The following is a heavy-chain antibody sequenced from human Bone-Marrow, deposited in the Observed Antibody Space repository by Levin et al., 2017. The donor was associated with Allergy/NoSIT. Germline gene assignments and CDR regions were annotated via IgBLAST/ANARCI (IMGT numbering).Heavy chain of an antibody. V-gene: IGHV3-23*01. CDR3: AKTAQASSTIYVRSGAFDF. J-gene: IGHJ4*02. Sequence: RSGGSLRLSCAASGFTFSSFAMSWVRQAPGKGLEWVSGLSGSGGSAYYADSVKGRFMISRDNSKNTLDLQMNSLRAEDTALYYCAKTAQASSTIYVRSGAFDFWGQGTLVTVSS. CDR2: LSGSGGSA. CDR1: GFTFSSFA. D-gene: IGHD2/OR15-2a*01.